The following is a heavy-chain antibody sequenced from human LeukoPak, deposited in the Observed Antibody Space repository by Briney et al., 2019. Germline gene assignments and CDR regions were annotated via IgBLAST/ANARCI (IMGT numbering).Heavy chain of an antibody. V-gene: IGHV3-30*02. CDR1: GFTFSSYG. D-gene: IGHD3-10*01. CDR3: AKGGGGAMVRGVINYFDY. CDR2: IRYDGSNK. Sequence: QPGGSLRLSCAASGFTFSSYGMHWVRQAPGKGLEWAAFIRYDGSNKYYADSVKGRFTTSRDNSKNTLYLQMNSLRAEDTAVYYCAKGGGGAMVRGVINYFDYWGQGTLVTVSS. J-gene: IGHJ4*02.